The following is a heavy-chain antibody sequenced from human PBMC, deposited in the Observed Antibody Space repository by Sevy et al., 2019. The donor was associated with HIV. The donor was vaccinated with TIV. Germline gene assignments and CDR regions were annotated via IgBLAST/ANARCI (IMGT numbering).Heavy chain of an antibody. V-gene: IGHV3-33*01. J-gene: IGHJ4*02. CDR1: GFICSYYG. D-gene: IGHD1-26*01. CDR3: ARDPHEIMLSGSYYLY. Sequence: GGSLRLSCAASGFICSYYGMDWVRQAPGKGLEWVAVIRYDGCNTIYADSVKGRFTISRDNSKNILYIQMNSLRDEDTAVYYCARDPHEIMLSGSYYLYWGQGTRVTVSS. CDR2: IRYDGCNT.